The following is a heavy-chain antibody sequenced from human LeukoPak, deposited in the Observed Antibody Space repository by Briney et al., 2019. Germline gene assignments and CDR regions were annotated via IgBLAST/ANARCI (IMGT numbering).Heavy chain of an antibody. J-gene: IGHJ4*02. CDR2: ISAYNGNT. CDR1: GYTFTSYG. D-gene: IGHD3-10*01. V-gene: IGHV1-18*04. Sequence: ASVKVSCKASGYTFTSYGISWVRQAPGQGLEWMGWISAYNGNTNNAQKLQGRVTMTTDTSTSTAYMELRSLRSDDTAVYYCASDAKWSSGSYYYGYWGQGTLVTVSS. CDR3: ASDAKWSSGSYYYGY.